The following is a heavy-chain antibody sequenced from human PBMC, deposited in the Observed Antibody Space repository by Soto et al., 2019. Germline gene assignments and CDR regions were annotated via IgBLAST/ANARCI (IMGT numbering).Heavy chain of an antibody. CDR2: IYYSGST. D-gene: IGHD2-2*01. V-gene: IGHV4-39*01. CDR1: GGSISSSSYY. J-gene: IGHJ5*02. Sequence: SETLSLTCTVSGGSISSSSYYWGWIRQPPGKGLEWIGSIYYSGSTYYNPSLKSRVTISVDTSKNQFSLKLSSVTAADTAVYYCARHATSGRYQLLCGANCRGFDPWGQGTLVTVSS. CDR3: ARHATSGRYQLLCGANCRGFDP.